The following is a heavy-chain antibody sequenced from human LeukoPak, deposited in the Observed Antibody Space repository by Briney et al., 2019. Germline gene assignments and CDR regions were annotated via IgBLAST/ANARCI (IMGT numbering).Heavy chain of an antibody. Sequence: SVKASCKTFGGSFSSEAISCVRQAPGQRLEGMGGIIPIFRTPNYAQNFQGRVTITTDESTSTAYMEVSSLRSEDTAVYYCGRKAGDCGCHSCYSIDYWGQGTLVTVSS. CDR2: IIPIFRTP. V-gene: IGHV1-69*05. CDR3: GRKAGDCGCHSCYSIDY. D-gene: IGHD2-15*01. CDR1: GGSFSSEA. J-gene: IGHJ4*02.